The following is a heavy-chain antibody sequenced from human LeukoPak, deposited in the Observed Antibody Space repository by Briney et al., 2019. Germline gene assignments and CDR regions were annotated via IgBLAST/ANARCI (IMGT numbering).Heavy chain of an antibody. CDR2: IRHDGNNK. V-gene: IGHV3-30*02. J-gene: IGHJ4*02. CDR3: AKDGSLYSSSWYLDY. Sequence: GGSLRLSCAASGFTFSSYGMHWVRQAPGKGLEWVAFIRHDGNNKYYVDSVKGRFTISRDNSKNTLYLQMNSLRAEDTALYYCAKDGSLYSSSWYLDYWGQGTLVTVSS. D-gene: IGHD6-13*01. CDR1: GFTFSSYG.